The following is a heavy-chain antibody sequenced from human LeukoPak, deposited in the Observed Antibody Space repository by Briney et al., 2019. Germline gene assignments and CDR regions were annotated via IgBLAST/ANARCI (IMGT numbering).Heavy chain of an antibody. J-gene: IGHJ4*02. CDR3: ARASVVVAASHFDY. D-gene: IGHD2-15*01. V-gene: IGHV1-18*04. Sequence: GASVKVSCKASGYTFTSYGISWVRQAPGQGLEWMGWISAYNGNTNYAQKLQGRVTMTTDTSTSTAYMELRSLRSDDTAVYYYARASVVVAASHFDYWGQGTLVTVSS. CDR1: GYTFTSYG. CDR2: ISAYNGNT.